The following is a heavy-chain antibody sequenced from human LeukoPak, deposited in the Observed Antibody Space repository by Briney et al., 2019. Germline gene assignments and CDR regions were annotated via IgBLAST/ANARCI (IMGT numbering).Heavy chain of an antibody. CDR3: ARGWYDFWSGYYFDY. V-gene: IGHV4-4*07. J-gene: IGHJ4*02. D-gene: IGHD3-3*01. CDR2: IYTTGST. CDR1: GGSISSDY. Sequence: SETLSLTCIVSGGSISSDYWSWIRQPAGKGLEWIGRIYTTGSTNYSPSLKSRVTISLDTSKNQFSLKLSSVTAADTAVYYCARGWYDFWSGYYFDYWGQGTLVTVSS.